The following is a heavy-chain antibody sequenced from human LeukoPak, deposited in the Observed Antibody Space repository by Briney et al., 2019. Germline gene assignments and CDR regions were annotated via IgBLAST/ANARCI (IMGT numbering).Heavy chain of an antibody. CDR3: ARHPEDIVVVVAAGAFDI. CDR1: GYSFTSYW. D-gene: IGHD2-15*01. Sequence: GESLKISCKGSGYSFTSYWIGWVRQMPGKGLEWMGIFYPGDSDTRYSPSFQGQVTISADKSISTAYLQWSGLKASDTAMYYCARHPEDIVVVVAAGAFDIRGQGTMVTVSS. J-gene: IGHJ3*02. V-gene: IGHV5-51*01. CDR2: FYPGDSDT.